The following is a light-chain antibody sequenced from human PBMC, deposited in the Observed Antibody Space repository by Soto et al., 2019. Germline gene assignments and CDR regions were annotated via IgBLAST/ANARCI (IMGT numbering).Light chain of an antibody. V-gene: IGKV3D-20*02. J-gene: IGKJ3*01. CDR1: QSVSSSY. CDR3: QQRSNWVT. Sequence: EIMMTQSPATLSVSPGERATLSCRASQSVSSSYLAWYQQKPGQAPRLLIYGASSRATGIPDRFSGSGSGTDLTLTISSLEPEDFAVYYCQQRSNWVTFGPGTKVDI. CDR2: GAS.